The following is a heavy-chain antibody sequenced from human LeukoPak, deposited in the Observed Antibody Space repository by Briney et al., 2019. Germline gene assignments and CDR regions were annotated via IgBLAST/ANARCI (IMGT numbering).Heavy chain of an antibody. CDR1: GFTLYSYH. CDR2: ISSSGSNI. D-gene: IGHD6-19*01. J-gene: IGHJ4*02. Sequence: PGGSLTLPYAACGFTLYSYHIHCVRQAPGKGLELISHISSSGSNIYYADSVKGRFTISRDNAKNSLYLQLNSLRAEDTAVYYCARGDSRGWSYFDYWGQGALVTVSS. V-gene: IGHV3-48*03. CDR3: ARGDSRGWSYFDY.